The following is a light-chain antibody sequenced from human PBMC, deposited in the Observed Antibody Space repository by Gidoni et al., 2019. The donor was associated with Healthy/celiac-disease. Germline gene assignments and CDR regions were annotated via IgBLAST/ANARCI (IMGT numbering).Light chain of an antibody. V-gene: IGKV1-33*01. CDR1: QDISNY. J-gene: IGKJ4*01. Sequence: DIQMTQSPSSLSASVGDRVTITCQASQDISNYLTWYQQKPGKAPKLLIYDASNLETGVPSRFSGSGSGTDFTFTTSSLQPEDIATYYCQQYDNLPLTFGGGTKVEIK. CDR3: QQYDNLPLT. CDR2: DAS.